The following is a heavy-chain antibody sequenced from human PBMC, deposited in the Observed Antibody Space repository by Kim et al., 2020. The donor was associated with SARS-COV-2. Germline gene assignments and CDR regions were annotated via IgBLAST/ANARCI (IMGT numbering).Heavy chain of an antibody. Sequence: SETLSLTCTVSGGSISSSSYYWGWIRQPPGKGLEWIGSIYYSGSTYYNPSLKSRVTISVDTSKNQFSLKLSSVTAADTAVYYCARDVVVVPLDYWGQGTLVTVSS. V-gene: IGHV4-39*07. CDR2: IYYSGST. J-gene: IGHJ4*02. CDR1: GGSISSSSYY. CDR3: ARDVVVVPLDY. D-gene: IGHD3-22*01.